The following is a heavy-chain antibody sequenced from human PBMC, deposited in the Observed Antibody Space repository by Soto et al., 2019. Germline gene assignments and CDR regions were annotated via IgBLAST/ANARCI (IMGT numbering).Heavy chain of an antibody. CDR1: GGSFSGYY. J-gene: IGHJ4*02. Sequence: SETLSLTCAVYGGSFSGYYWSWIRQPPGKGLEWIGEIKHSGSTNYNPSLKSRVTISVDTSKNQFSLKLSSVTAADTAVYYCARERRGSYWGQGTLGTVS. CDR3: ARERRGSY. D-gene: IGHD3-10*01. V-gene: IGHV4-34*01. CDR2: IKHSGST.